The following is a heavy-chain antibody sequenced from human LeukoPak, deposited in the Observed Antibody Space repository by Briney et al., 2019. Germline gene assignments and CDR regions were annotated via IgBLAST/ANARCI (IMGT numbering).Heavy chain of an antibody. D-gene: IGHD3-3*01. V-gene: IGHV3-11*04. Sequence: GGSLRLSCAASGFTFSDYYMSWIRQAPGKGLEWVSYISSSGSTIYYADSVKGRFTISRDNAKNSLYLQMNSLRAEDTAVYYCARARAATYYDFWSGYQDAFDIWGQGTMVTVSS. J-gene: IGHJ3*02. CDR1: GFTFSDYY. CDR2: ISSSGSTI. CDR3: ARARAATYYDFWSGYQDAFDI.